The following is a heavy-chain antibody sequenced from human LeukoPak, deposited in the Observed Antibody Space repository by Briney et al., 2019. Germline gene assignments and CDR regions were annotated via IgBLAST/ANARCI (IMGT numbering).Heavy chain of an antibody. Sequence: GGSLRLSCAASGFTFSSYWMSWVRQAPGKGLEWVANIKQDGSEKYYVYSVKGRFTISRDNAKNSLYLQMNSLRAEDTAVYYCARIEYHPARGFDPWGQGTLVTVSS. CDR3: ARIEYHPARGFDP. CDR2: IKQDGSEK. D-gene: IGHD2-2*01. CDR1: GFTFSSYW. J-gene: IGHJ5*02. V-gene: IGHV3-7*01.